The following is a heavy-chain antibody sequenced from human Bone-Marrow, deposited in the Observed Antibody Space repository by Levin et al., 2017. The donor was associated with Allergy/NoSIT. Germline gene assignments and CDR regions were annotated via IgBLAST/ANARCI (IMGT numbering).Heavy chain of an antibody. Sequence: PGGSLRLSCATSGFTFSAFTIHWVRQAPGKGLDWVAVIWHDGSNEHYADSVRGRFTISRDDSKNTVYLQMNSLTAEDTVIYYCARDYPGGVYDYWGQGTLVTVSS. D-gene: IGHD2-8*02. CDR1: GFTFSAFT. J-gene: IGHJ4*02. CDR2: IWHDGSNE. CDR3: ARDYPGGVYDY. V-gene: IGHV3-33*08.